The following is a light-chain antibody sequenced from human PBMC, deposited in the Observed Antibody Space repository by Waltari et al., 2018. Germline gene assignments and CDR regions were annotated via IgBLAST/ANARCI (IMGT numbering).Light chain of an antibody. V-gene: IGKV4-1*01. CDR2: WAS. CDR3: HQYYIPPIT. Sequence: DIVMTQSPDSLAVSLGERASINCTSSQSILYTFHNKNHLAWYQQKVGQPPKLLISWASTREGGVPARFSGSGSVTHFTLTISSLQAEDVAVYYCHQYYIPPITFGGGTKVEIK. J-gene: IGKJ4*01. CDR1: QSILYTFHNKNH.